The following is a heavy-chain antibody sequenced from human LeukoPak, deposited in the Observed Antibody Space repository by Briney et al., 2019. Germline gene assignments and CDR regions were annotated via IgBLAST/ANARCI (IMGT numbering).Heavy chain of an antibody. J-gene: IGHJ4*02. Sequence: SETLSLTCTVSGGSISSSSHYWGWIRQPPGKGLEWIGSIYYSGSTYSNPSLQSRVTISVDTSKNQFSLQLRSVTAADTAVYYCAATMVRGVHTHFDYWGQGTLVTVSS. CDR1: GGSISSSSHY. CDR3: AATMVRGVHTHFDY. CDR2: IYYSGST. D-gene: IGHD3-10*01. V-gene: IGHV4-39*01.